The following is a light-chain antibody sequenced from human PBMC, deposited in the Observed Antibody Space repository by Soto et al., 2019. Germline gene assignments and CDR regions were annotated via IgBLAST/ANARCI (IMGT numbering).Light chain of an antibody. J-gene: IGLJ1*01. CDR1: SSDVGSYNY. CDR3: SSYTSSSTPYV. CDR2: EVS. Sequence: QSVLTQPASVSGSPGQSITISCTGTSSDVGSYNYVSWYQQHPGKAPKLMIYEVSNRPSGVSNRFSGSKSGSTASLTISGLQAEDEADYYCSSYTSSSTPYVFGTGTKGTVL. V-gene: IGLV2-14*01.